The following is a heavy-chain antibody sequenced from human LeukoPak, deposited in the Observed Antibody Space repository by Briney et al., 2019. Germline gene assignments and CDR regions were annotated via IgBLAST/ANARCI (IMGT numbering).Heavy chain of an antibody. J-gene: IGHJ4*02. CDR1: GGSISSSSYY. D-gene: IGHD3-16*01. CDR3: ASVWYFDY. CDR2: IYYSGST. V-gene: IGHV4-39*01. Sequence: SETLSLTCTVSGGSISSSSYYWGWIRQPPGKGLEWIGSIYYSGSTYYNPSLKSRVTISVDTSKNQFSLKLSSVTAADTAMYYCASVWYFDYWGQGTLVTVSS.